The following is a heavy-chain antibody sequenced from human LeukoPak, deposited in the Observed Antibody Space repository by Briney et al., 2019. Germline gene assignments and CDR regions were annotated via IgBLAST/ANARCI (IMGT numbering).Heavy chain of an antibody. Sequence: GGALRLSCAASGFAFSSNWMHWVRQTPGKGLVWVSRINSGGSGTSYADSVEGRFTISRDNAKNTLYLQMNSLRAEDTAVYYCATSLGPLTEYWGQGTLVTVSS. CDR1: GFAFSSNW. V-gene: IGHV3-74*01. CDR3: ATSLGPLTEY. J-gene: IGHJ4*02. CDR2: INSGGSGT. D-gene: IGHD7-27*01.